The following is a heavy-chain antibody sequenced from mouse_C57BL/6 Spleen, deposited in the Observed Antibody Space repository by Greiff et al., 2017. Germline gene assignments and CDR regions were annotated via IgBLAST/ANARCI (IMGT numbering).Heavy chain of an antibody. V-gene: IGHV1-69*01. CDR1: GYTFTSYW. J-gene: IGHJ2*01. Sequence: QVQLQQPGAELVMPGASVKLSCKASGYTFTSYWMHWVKQRPGPGLEWIGEIDPSDSYTNYNHKFKGKSTLTVDKSSSTAYMLLSSLTSEDSAVYSCARWLGHYFDYWGQGTTLTVSS. CDR2: IDPSDSYT. CDR3: ARWLGHYFDY. D-gene: IGHD4-1*01.